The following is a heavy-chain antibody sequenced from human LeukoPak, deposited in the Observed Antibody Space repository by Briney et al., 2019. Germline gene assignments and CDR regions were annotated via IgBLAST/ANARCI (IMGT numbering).Heavy chain of an antibody. CDR2: IYSGGGT. Sequence: PGGSLRLSCAASGFTVSNTYMSWVRQAPGKGLEWVSLIYSGGGTYSADSVKGRFTISRDNSKNTVSLQMSSLRADDTAVYYCARAGATVTTNYFDPWGQGTLVTVSS. J-gene: IGHJ5*02. CDR3: ARAGATVTTNYFDP. CDR1: GFTVSNTY. V-gene: IGHV3-53*01. D-gene: IGHD4-11*01.